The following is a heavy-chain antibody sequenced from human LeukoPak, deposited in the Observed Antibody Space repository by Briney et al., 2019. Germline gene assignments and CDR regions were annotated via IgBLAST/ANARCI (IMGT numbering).Heavy chain of an antibody. CDR2: INHSGST. CDR1: GGSFSGYY. D-gene: IGHD3-22*01. V-gene: IGHV4-34*01. J-gene: IGHJ4*02. CDR3: ASTYYDSSGYYYLDY. Sequence: TSETLSLTCAVYGGSFSGYYWSWIRQPPGKGLEWIGEINHSGSTNYNPSLKSRVTISVDTSKNQFSLKLSSVTAADTAVYYCASTYYDSSGYYYLDYWGREPWSPSPQ.